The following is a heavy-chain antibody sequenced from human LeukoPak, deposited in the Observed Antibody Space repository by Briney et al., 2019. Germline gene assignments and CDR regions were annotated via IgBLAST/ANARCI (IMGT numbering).Heavy chain of an antibody. CDR1: GFTFNSYG. V-gene: IGHV3-33*06. Sequence: GGSLRLSCAASGFTFNSYGMHWVRQAPGKGLEWVAVIWYDGSNTYYADSVKGRFTISRDDSKNTLFMQMNGLRADDTAIYYCAKEGDYYGSGAFTYYFDFWGLGILVTVSS. CDR3: AKEGDYYGSGAFTYYFDF. D-gene: IGHD3-10*01. J-gene: IGHJ4*02. CDR2: IWYDGSNT.